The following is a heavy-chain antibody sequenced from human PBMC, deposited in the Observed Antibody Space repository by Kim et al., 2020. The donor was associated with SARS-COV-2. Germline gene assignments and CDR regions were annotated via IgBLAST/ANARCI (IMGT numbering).Heavy chain of an antibody. J-gene: IGHJ6*02. CDR2: IGTAGDT. CDR3: ARGDLYMVRGVISNYYGMDV. D-gene: IGHD3-10*01. CDR1: GFTFSSYD. Sequence: GGSLRLSCAASGFTFSSYDMHWVRQATGKGLEWVSAIGTAGDTYYPGSVKGRFTISRENAKNSLYLQMNSLRAGDTAVYYCARGDLYMVRGVISNYYGMDVWGQGTTVTVSS. V-gene: IGHV3-13*04.